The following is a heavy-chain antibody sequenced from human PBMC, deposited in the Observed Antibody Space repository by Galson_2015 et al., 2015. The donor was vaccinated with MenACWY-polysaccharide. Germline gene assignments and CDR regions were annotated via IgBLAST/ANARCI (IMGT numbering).Heavy chain of an antibody. CDR1: GGSISSGSYY. Sequence: LSLTCTVSGGSISSGSYYWSWIRQPAGKGLEWIELIYTSGTTNYNPSLKSRVTISLDTSKNQFSLKLSSVTAADTAVYYCARVEKYSGSYYILHWGQGTLVTVSS. J-gene: IGHJ4*02. CDR2: IYTSGTT. D-gene: IGHD1-26*01. CDR3: ARVEKYSGSYYILH. V-gene: IGHV4-61*02.